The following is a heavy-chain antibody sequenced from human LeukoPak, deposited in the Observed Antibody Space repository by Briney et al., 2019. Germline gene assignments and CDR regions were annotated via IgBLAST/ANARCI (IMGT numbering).Heavy chain of an antibody. Sequence: PSETLSLTCTVSSGSISSNNYYWGWVRQPPGKGLEWIGSIYYSGSTYYNPSLKSRVTISVDTSKNQFSLKLSSVTAADTAVYYCASEQQLGSRDYWGQGTLVTVSS. CDR1: SGSISSNNYY. CDR3: ASEQQLGSRDY. D-gene: IGHD6-13*01. V-gene: IGHV4-39*01. CDR2: IYYSGST. J-gene: IGHJ4*02.